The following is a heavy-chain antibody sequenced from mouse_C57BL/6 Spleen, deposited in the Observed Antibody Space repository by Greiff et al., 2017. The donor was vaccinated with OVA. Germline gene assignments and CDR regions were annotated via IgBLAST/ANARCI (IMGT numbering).Heavy chain of an antibody. V-gene: IGHV1-42*01. Sequence: EVQLQQSGPELVKPGASVKISCKASGYSFTGYYMNWVKQSPEKSLEWIGEINPSTGGTTYNQKFKAKATLTVDKSSSTAYMQLKSLTSEDSAVYYCARDDSGFADWGQGTLVTVSA. CDR3: ARDDSGFAD. D-gene: IGHD2-12*01. J-gene: IGHJ3*01. CDR1: GYSFTGYY. CDR2: INPSTGGT.